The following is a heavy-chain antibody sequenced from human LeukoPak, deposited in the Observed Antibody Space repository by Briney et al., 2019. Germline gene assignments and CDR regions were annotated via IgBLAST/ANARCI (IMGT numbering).Heavy chain of an antibody. D-gene: IGHD3-22*01. Sequence: GGSLRLSCAASGFTFADYAMHWVRQAQGEGLGWVSGISWNSGSIGDADSVKGRLTISRDNAKTSLYLQRNRRRAEDTAVYYCAKDMRYDRSGSYDYWGQGTLVTVSS. CDR1: GFTFADYA. J-gene: IGHJ4*02. V-gene: IGHV3-9*01. CDR2: ISWNSGSI. CDR3: AKDMRYDRSGSYDY.